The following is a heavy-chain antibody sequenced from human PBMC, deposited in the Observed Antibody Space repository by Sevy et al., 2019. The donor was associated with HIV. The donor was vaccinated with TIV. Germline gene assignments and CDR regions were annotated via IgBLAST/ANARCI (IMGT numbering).Heavy chain of an antibody. Sequence: SETLSLTCTVSGDSINTYYWSWIRQPPGKGLEWIGYVSHSGNTNYNPSLKSRVSMSVDTSTNQFSLKVKSVTAADTAVYYCARLRWDLVVVPGATPGCYFDSWGQGTLVTVTS. J-gene: IGHJ4*02. CDR1: GDSINTYY. CDR3: ARLRWDLVVVPGATPGCYFDS. CDR2: VSHSGNT. V-gene: IGHV4-59*08. D-gene: IGHD2-2*02.